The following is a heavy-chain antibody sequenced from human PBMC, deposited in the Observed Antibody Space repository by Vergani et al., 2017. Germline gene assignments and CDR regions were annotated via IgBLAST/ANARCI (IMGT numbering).Heavy chain of an antibody. D-gene: IGHD6-19*01. Sequence: QVQLVQSGAEVKKPGSSVTVSCKASVGTFSSYAISWVRQAPGQGLEWTGGIIPICGTANYAQKFQGRVTITADESTSTAYMELSSLRSEDTGVYYCAVSGSSGFDYWGQGTLVTVSS. CDR2: IIPICGTA. CDR3: AVSGSSGFDY. V-gene: IGHV1-69*12. J-gene: IGHJ4*02. CDR1: VGTFSSYA.